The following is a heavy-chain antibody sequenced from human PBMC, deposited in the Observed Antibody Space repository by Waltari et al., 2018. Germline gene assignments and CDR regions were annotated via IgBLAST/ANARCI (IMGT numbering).Heavy chain of an antibody. CDR3: ARDKPLWIAAAGRGIDY. CDR1: GGSIRSYY. D-gene: IGHD6-13*01. J-gene: IGHJ4*02. V-gene: IGHV4-4*07. Sequence: QVQLQESGPGLVKPSETLSLTCTVSGGSIRSYYWSWIRQPAGKGLEWIGRIYTSGSTNYNPSLKSRVTMSVDTSKNQFSLKLSSVTAADTAVYYCARDKPLWIAAAGRGIDYWGQGTLVTVSS. CDR2: IYTSGST.